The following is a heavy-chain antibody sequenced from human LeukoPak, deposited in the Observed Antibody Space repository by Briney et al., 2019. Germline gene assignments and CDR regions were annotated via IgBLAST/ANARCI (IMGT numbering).Heavy chain of an antibody. CDR2: IYYSGRT. CDR3: ARAEYSSSWYLGY. D-gene: IGHD6-13*01. CDR1: GGSISSGGYY. J-gene: IGHJ4*02. V-gene: IGHV4-31*03. Sequence: SETLSLTCTVSGGSISSGGYYWSWIRQHPGKGLEWIGYIYYSGRTYYNPSLKSRVTISVDTSKNQFSLKLSSVTAADTAVYYCARAEYSSSWYLGYWGQGTLVTVSS.